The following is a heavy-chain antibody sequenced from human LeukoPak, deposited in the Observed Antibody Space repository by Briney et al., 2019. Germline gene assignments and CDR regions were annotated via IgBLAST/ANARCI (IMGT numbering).Heavy chain of an antibody. CDR2: IYYSGST. J-gene: IGHJ6*03. Sequence: SETLSLTCTVSGGSISSYYWSWIRQPPGKGREWIGYIYYSGSTNYNPSLKSRVTISVDTSKNQFSLKLSSVTAADTSVYYCARGGYSYGYFMDVWGKGTTVTVSS. V-gene: IGHV4-59*01. CDR1: GGSISSYY. D-gene: IGHD5-18*01. CDR3: ARGGYSYGYFMDV.